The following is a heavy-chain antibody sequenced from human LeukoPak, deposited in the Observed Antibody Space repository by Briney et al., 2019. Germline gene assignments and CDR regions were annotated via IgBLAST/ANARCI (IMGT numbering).Heavy chain of an antibody. Sequence: SETLSLTCTVSGGSTSSHYWSWIRQPPGKGLEWIGYIYYSGSTNYNPSLKSRVTISVDTSKNQFSLKLSSVTAADTAVYYCAGPGEQLLPGDYYYYYMDVWGKGTTVTVSS. V-gene: IGHV4-59*11. CDR2: IYYSGST. CDR1: GGSTSSHY. D-gene: IGHD6-13*01. CDR3: AGPGEQLLPGDYYYYYMDV. J-gene: IGHJ6*03.